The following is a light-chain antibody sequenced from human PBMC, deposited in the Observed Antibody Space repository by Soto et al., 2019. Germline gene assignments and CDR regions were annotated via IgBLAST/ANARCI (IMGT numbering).Light chain of an antibody. CDR2: DAS. J-gene: IGKJ1*01. V-gene: IGKV1-5*01. CDR3: QQYNSYRT. Sequence: DIQMPQSPSTLSASVGDRVTITCRASQSISSWLAWYQQKPGKAPKLLIYDASSLESGVPSRFSGSGSGTEFTLTISSLQPDDFATYYCQQYNSYRTFGQGTKVEI. CDR1: QSISSW.